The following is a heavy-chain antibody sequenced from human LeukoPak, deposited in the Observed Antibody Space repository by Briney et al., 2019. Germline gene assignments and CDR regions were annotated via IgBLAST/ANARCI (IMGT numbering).Heavy chain of an antibody. CDR2: IYYSGST. CDR3: AREVAAARGSFDY. J-gene: IGHJ4*02. CDR1: GGSISSYY. D-gene: IGHD6-13*01. V-gene: IGHV4-59*12. Sequence: SETLSLTCTVSGGSISSYYWSWIRQPPGKGLEWIGYIYYSGSTNYNPSLKSRVTISVDTSKNQFYLKLSSVTAADTAVYYCAREVAAARGSFDYWGQGTLVTVSS.